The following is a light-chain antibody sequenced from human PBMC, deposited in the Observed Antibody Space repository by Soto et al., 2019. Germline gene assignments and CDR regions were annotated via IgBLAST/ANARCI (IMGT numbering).Light chain of an antibody. CDR1: NIGDKS. Sequence: SYVLTQPPSVSVAPGQKASITCGGNNIGDKSVHWYQQKPGQAPVLVVHDDSDRPSGIPERFSGSNSGNTATLTISRVEGGDEADYYCQVRDSSSDHVVFGGGTQLTVL. CDR2: DDS. J-gene: IGLJ7*01. CDR3: QVRDSSSDHVV. V-gene: IGLV3-21*02.